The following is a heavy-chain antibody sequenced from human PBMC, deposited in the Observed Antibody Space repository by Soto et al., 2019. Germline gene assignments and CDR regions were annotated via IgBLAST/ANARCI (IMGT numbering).Heavy chain of an antibody. CDR1: GGSIISNGFVNC. J-gene: IGHJ4*02. CDR3: ATHPPYGPLDH. D-gene: IGHD4-17*01. V-gene: IGHV4-39*01. CDR2: IYYSEST. Sequence: SETLSLTCTVSGGSIISNGFVNCWSWIRQLPGKGLEWIGYIYYSESTYYNPPLESRVTISVDTSKNQFSLRLTSVTAADTAVYYCATHPPYGPLDHWGQGTLVTVSS.